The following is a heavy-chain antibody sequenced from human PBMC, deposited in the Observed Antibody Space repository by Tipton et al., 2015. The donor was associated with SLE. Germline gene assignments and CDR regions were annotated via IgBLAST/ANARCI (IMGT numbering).Heavy chain of an antibody. CDR2: IKSKTDGGTT. D-gene: IGHD6-25*01. CDR1: GFTFSNAW. Sequence: LRLSCAASGFTFSNAWMSWVRQAPGKGLEWVGRIKSKTDGGTTDYAAPVKGRFTISRDDSKNTLYLQMNSLKTEDTAVYYCTTRLPVGSEDLWGRGTLVTVSS. CDR3: TTRLPVGSEDL. J-gene: IGHJ2*01. V-gene: IGHV3-15*01.